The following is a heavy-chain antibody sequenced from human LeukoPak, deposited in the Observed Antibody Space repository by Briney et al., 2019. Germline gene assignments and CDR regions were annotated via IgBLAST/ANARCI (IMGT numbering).Heavy chain of an antibody. Sequence: ASVKVSCKASGYTFTGYYMHWVRQAPGQGLEWMGWINPNSGGTNYAQKFQGRVTMTRDTPISTAYMELTSLRSDDTAVYYCARAEVIDDGGQGTLVTVYS. CDR1: GYTFTGYY. V-gene: IGHV1-2*02. J-gene: IGHJ4*01. CDR2: INPNSGGT. CDR3: ARAEVIDD. D-gene: IGHD3-22*01.